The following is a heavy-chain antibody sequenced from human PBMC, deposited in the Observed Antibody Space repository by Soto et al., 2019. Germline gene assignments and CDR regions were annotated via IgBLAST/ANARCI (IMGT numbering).Heavy chain of an antibody. D-gene: IGHD3-10*01. CDR3: ARDIDTMAPGRHFDY. Sequence: SSVKVSCKASGYTFTSYGISWVRQAPGQGLEWMGWISAYNGNTNYAQKLQGRVTMTTDTSTSTAYMELRSLSSDDTAVYYCARDIDTMAPGRHFDYWGQGTLVTVSS. CDR1: GYTFTSYG. J-gene: IGHJ4*02. V-gene: IGHV1-18*04. CDR2: ISAYNGNT.